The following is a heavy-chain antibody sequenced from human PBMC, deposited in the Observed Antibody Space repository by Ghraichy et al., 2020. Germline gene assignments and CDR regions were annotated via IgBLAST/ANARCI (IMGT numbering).Heavy chain of an antibody. D-gene: IGHD2-21*01. V-gene: IGHV3-48*03. CDR1: GFTFSSYE. CDR3: ARGSSHYSPRSYYYMDV. CDR2: ISSRSSTI. J-gene: IGHJ6*03. Sequence: GGSLRLSCAASGFTFSSYEMNWVRQAPGKGLEWVSYISSRSSTIYHADSVKGRFTISRDNAKNSLYLQMNSLRAEDTAVYYCARGSSHYSPRSYYYMDVWGKGTTVTVSS.